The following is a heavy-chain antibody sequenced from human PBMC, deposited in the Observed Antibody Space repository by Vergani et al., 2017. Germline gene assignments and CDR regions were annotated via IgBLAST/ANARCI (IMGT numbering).Heavy chain of an antibody. J-gene: IGHJ4*02. V-gene: IGHV1-46*03. Sequence: QVQLVQSGAEVKKPGASVKVSCKASGYTFTSYYMHWVRQAPGQGLEWMGIINPSGGSTSYAQKFQGRVTMTRDTSTSTVYMELSSLRSEDTAVYYCARAQGEPGVAVAGPYYFDYWGQETLVTVSS. CDR2: INPSGGST. CDR3: ARAQGEPGVAVAGPYYFDY. CDR1: GYTFTSYY. D-gene: IGHD6-19*01.